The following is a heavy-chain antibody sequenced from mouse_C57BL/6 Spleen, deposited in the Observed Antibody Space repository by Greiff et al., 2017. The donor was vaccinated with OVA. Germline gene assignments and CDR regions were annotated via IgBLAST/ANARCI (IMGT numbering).Heavy chain of an antibody. D-gene: IGHD2-4*01. J-gene: IGHJ1*03. CDR3: AREGGLRTSYWYFDV. CDR2: ISYDGSN. V-gene: IGHV3-6*01. CDR1: GYSITSGYY. Sequence: EVQLQQSGPGLVKPSQSLSLTCSVTGYSITSGYYWNWIRQFPGNKLEWMGYISYDGSNNYNPSLKNRISITRDTSKNQFFLKLNSVTTEDTATYYCAREGGLRTSYWYFDVWGTGTTVTVSS.